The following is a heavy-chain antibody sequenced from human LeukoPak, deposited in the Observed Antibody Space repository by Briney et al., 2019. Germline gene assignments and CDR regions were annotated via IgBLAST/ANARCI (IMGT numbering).Heavy chain of an antibody. Sequence: GASVKVSCKASGYTFTSYYMHWVRQAPRQGLDWMGIINLSGGSTSYAQKFQGRVTMTRDTSTSTVYMELSSLRSEDTAVYYCARDQSVYYDSSGYDYWGRGPLATVSS. CDR2: INLSGGST. J-gene: IGHJ4*02. CDR1: GYTFTSYY. CDR3: ARDQSVYYDSSGYDY. D-gene: IGHD3-22*01. V-gene: IGHV1-46*01.